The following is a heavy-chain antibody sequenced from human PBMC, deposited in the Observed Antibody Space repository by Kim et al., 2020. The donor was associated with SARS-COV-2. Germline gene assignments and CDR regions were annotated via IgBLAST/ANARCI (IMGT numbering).Heavy chain of an antibody. D-gene: IGHD4-17*01. V-gene: IGHV4-59*13. Sequence: SETLSLTCTVSGGSISSYYWSWIRQPPGKGLEWIGYIYYSGSTNYNPSLKSRVTISVDTSKNQFSLKLSSVTAADTAVYYCAREIKTTVDIWGQGTLVTVSS. CDR1: GGSISSYY. J-gene: IGHJ4*02. CDR3: AREIKTTVDI. CDR2: IYYSGST.